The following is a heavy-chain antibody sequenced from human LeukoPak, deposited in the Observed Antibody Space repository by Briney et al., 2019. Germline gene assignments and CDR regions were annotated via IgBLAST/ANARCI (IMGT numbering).Heavy chain of an antibody. V-gene: IGHV3-23*01. D-gene: IGHD2-2*01. Sequence: GGSLRLSCAAPGLPFSSYAMSWVRQAPGKVLEWVYAISGSGGSTYYAESVKGGFSISRDNSKNTLYLQMNSLRAEDTAVYYCAKDSRSTSHYYGMDVWGKGTTVTVSS. CDR2: ISGSGGST. J-gene: IGHJ6*04. CDR1: GLPFSSYA. CDR3: AKDSRSTSHYYGMDV.